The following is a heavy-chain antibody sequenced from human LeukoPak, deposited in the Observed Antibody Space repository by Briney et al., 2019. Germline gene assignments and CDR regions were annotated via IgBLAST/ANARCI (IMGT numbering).Heavy chain of an antibody. CDR2: TSACGVST. V-gene: IGHV3-23*01. D-gene: IGHD5-18*01. CDR3: AKDSRRRIQLWLTVKEGWFDR. J-gene: IGHJ5*02. CDR1: GFTFSSYA. Sequence: GGSLRLSCAASGFTFSSYAMSWVRQAPGKGLEWVSTTSACGVSTNYANSVDGRFTISRDNPKNTLYQQMTSLRAENTAVYYCAKDSRRRIQLWLTVKEGWFDRWGQGTLVSVSS.